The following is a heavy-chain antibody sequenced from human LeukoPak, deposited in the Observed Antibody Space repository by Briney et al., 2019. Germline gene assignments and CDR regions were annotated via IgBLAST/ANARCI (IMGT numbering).Heavy chain of an antibody. D-gene: IGHD6-19*01. J-gene: IGHJ5*02. Sequence: SETLSLTCTVSGYSISSGYYWDWIRQPPGKGLEWIGSIYHSGSTYYNPSLKSRVTISVDTSKNQFSLKLASVTAADTAVYYCARDRGKWLVLGWFDPWGQGTLVTVSS. CDR3: ARDRGKWLVLGWFDP. CDR1: GYSISSGYY. CDR2: IYHSGST. V-gene: IGHV4-38-2*02.